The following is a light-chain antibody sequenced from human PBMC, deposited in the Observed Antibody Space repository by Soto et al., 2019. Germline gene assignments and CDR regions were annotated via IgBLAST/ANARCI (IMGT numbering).Light chain of an antibody. CDR3: SSYTTGSTLYV. CDR1: SNDIGAYKY. Sequence: QSALTQPASVSGSPGQSITISCTGSSNDIGAYKYVSWYQQYPGKAPKLIIFEVSNRPSGVSNRFSGSKSGNTASLTIAGLQAEDEADYHCSSYTTGSTLYVFGGGTKL. V-gene: IGLV2-14*01. J-gene: IGLJ2*01. CDR2: EVS.